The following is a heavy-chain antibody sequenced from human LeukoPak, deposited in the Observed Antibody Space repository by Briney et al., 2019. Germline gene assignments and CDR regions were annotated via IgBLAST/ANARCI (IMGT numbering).Heavy chain of an antibody. D-gene: IGHD3-16*01. CDR3: ARVGRGDYVWGSYSFDY. CDR1: GDSISSYH. Sequence: SETLSLTCTVSGDSISSYHWSWIRQPPGKGVEWIGYISYSGSTNYNPSLKSRVTISIDTSKNQFSLKLSSVTAADTAVYYCARVGRGDYVWGSYSFDYWGQGTLVTVSS. CDR2: ISYSGST. V-gene: IGHV4-59*01. J-gene: IGHJ4*02.